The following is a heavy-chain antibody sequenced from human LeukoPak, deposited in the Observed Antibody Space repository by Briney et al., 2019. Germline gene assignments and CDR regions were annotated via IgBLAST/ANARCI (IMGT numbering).Heavy chain of an antibody. Sequence: GGSLRLSCAASGFTVSSNYMSWVRQAPGKGREWVSVIYSGGSTYYADSVKGRFTISRDSSKNTLSLQMHSLRAEDTAVYYCARDQASDYYDTSAYYYGFFDYWGQGTLVTVPS. CDR1: GFTVSSNY. J-gene: IGHJ4*02. V-gene: IGHV3-66*02. D-gene: IGHD3-22*01. CDR2: IYSGGST. CDR3: ARDQASDYYDTSAYYYGFFDY.